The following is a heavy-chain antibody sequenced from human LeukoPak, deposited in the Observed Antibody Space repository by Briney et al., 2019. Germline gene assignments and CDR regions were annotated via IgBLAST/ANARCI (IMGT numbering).Heavy chain of an antibody. V-gene: IGHV3-53*01. CDR2: IYSGGST. CDR1: GFTVSSNY. D-gene: IGHD1-14*01. J-gene: IGHJ6*02. Sequence: GGSLRLFCAASGFTVSSNYMSWVRQAPGKGLEWVSVIYSGGSTYYADSVKGRFTISRDNSKNTLYLQMNSLRAEDTAVYYCARDRLITGTDYYYYYGMDVWGQGTTVTVSS. CDR3: ARDRLITGTDYYYYYGMDV.